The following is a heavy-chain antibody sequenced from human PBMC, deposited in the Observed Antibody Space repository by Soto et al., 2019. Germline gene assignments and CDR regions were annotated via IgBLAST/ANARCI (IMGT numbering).Heavy chain of an antibody. Sequence: AGGSLRLSCAASKFMFSNYWMTWVRQAPGKGLEWVANIKQDGSHTYYLDSVKGRFAISRDNAKNSVYLQMNSLRAEDTAVYYCARIEYSSSSLDYWGQGTLVTVSS. CDR1: KFMFSNYW. D-gene: IGHD6-6*01. CDR2: IKQDGSHT. J-gene: IGHJ4*02. V-gene: IGHV3-7*03. CDR3: ARIEYSSSSLDY.